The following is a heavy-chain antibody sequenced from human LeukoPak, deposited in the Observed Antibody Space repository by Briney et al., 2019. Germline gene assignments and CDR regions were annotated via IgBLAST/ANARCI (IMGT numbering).Heavy chain of an antibody. D-gene: IGHD3-9*01. CDR1: GYTFTSYD. Sequence: ASVKVSCKASGYTFTSYDINWVRQATGQGLEWMGWMNPNSGNTGYAQKFQGRVTMTRNTSISTAYLELSSLRSEDTAVYYCGRWKSLEGYDIFTGYSPRYYYSGMDVWGQRATVTVSS. CDR3: GRWKSLEGYDIFTGYSPRYYYSGMDV. J-gene: IGHJ6*02. CDR2: MNPNSGNT. V-gene: IGHV1-8*01.